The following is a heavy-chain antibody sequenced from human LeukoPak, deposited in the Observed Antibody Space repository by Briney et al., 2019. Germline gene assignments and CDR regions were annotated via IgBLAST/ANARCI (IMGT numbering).Heavy chain of an antibody. CDR2: LYYSGNI. J-gene: IGHJ4*02. Sequence: SETLSLTCTVSGGSISSSSYYWGWIRQPPGKGLEWIGSLYYSGNIFYNPSLKSRVTISVDTSKKRFSLKLSSVTAADTAVYYSARGYDSSGYPFDYWGQGTLVTVSS. D-gene: IGHD3-22*01. V-gene: IGHV4-39*01. CDR1: GGSISSSSYY. CDR3: ARGYDSSGYPFDY.